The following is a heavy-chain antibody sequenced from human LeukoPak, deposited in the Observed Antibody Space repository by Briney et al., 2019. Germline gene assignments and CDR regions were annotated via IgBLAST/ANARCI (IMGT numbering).Heavy chain of an antibody. CDR1: GFTFSSYA. CDR3: ARDSYGMVV. J-gene: IGHJ6*02. CDR2: ISYDGSNK. Sequence: GGSLRLSCAASGFTFSSYAMHWVRQAPGKGLEWVAVISYDGSNKYYADSVKGRFTISRDNSKNTLYLQMNSLRAEDTAVYYCARDSYGMVVWGQGTPVTVSS. V-gene: IGHV3-30-3*01.